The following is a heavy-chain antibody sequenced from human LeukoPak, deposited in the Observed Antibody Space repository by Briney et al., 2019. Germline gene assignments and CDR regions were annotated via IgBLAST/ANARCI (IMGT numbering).Heavy chain of an antibody. V-gene: IGHV3-30*04. Sequence: PGRSLRLSCAASGFTFSSYAMHWVRQAPGKGLEWVAVISYDGSNKYYADSVKGRFTISRDNSKNTLYLQMNSLRAEDTAVYYCARDHRYDMIVWTNAFDIWGQGTMVTVSS. CDR2: ISYDGSNK. D-gene: IGHD3-22*01. CDR1: GFTFSSYA. J-gene: IGHJ3*02. CDR3: ARDHRYDMIVWTNAFDI.